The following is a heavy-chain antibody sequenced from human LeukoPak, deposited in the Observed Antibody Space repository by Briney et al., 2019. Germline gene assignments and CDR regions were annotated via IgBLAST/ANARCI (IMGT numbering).Heavy chain of an antibody. D-gene: IGHD5-12*01. Sequence: GGSLTLSCAASGFTFSSYAMSWVRQAPGKGLEWVLAISGRGGSTYYADSVKGRFTISRHNSKNTLYLQMNSLRAEDTAVYYCAKALKPHIVATVDAFDIWGQGTMVTVSS. J-gene: IGHJ3*02. V-gene: IGHV3-23*01. CDR2: ISGRGGST. CDR1: GFTFSSYA. CDR3: AKALKPHIVATVDAFDI.